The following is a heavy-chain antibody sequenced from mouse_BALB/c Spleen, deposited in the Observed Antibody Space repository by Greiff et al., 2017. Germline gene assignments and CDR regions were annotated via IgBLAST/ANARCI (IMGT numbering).Heavy chain of an antibody. J-gene: IGHJ2*01. Sequence: EVQLHQSGPSLVKPSQTLSLTCSVTGDSITSGYWNWIRKFPGNKLEYMGYISYSGSTYYNPSLKSRISITRDTSKNQYYLQLNSVTTEDTATYYCARTVVARRGFDYWGQGTTLTVSS. D-gene: IGHD1-1*01. V-gene: IGHV3-8*02. CDR1: GDSITSGY. CDR2: ISYSGST. CDR3: ARTVVARRGFDY.